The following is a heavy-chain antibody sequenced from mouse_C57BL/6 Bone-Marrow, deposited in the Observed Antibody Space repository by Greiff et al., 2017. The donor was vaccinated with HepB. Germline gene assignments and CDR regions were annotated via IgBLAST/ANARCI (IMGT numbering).Heavy chain of an antibody. CDR1: GYTFTSYT. J-gene: IGHJ3*01. D-gene: IGHD1-1*01. V-gene: IGHV1-4*01. CDR2: INPSSGYT. CDR3: ARTHYYGRAWFAY. Sequence: QVQLQQSGAELARPGASVKMSCKASGYTFTSYTMHWVKQRPGQGLEWIGYINPSSGYTKYNQKFKDKATLTADKSSSTAYMQLSSLTSEDSAVYDCARTHYYGRAWFAYWGQGTLVTVSA.